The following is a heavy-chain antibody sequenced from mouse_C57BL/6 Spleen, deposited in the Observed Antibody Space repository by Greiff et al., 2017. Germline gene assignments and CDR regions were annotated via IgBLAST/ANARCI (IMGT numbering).Heavy chain of an antibody. J-gene: IGHJ2*01. CDR1: GYTFTSYW. CDR2: IDPNSGGT. V-gene: IGHV1-72*01. CDR3: ARKGGYDYEGYFDY. D-gene: IGHD2-4*01. Sequence: QVQLQQPGAELVKPGASVKLSCKASGYTFTSYWMHWVKQRPGRGLEWIGRIDPNSGGTKYNEKFKSKATLTVDKPSSTAYMQLRSLTSEDSAVYYCARKGGYDYEGYFDYWGQGTTLTVSS.